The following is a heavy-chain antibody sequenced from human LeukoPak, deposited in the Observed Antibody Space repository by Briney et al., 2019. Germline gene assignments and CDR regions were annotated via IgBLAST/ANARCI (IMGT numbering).Heavy chain of an antibody. CDR3: ARQEYYYYGMDL. J-gene: IGHJ6*02. CDR1: GGSNSTYY. V-gene: IGHV4-59*08. CDR2: VYYSGST. Sequence: PSETLSLTCTVSGGSNSTYYWSWIRQPPGKGLEWIGYVYYSGSTNYSPSLESRVTISVDTSKNQFSLKLNSVTAADTAVYYCARQEYYYYGMDLWGQGTTVTVSS.